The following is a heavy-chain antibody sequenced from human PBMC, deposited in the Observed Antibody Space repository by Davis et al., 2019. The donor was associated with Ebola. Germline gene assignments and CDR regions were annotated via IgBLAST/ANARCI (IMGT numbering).Heavy chain of an antibody. J-gene: IGHJ3*02. D-gene: IGHD6-13*01. V-gene: IGHV5-51*01. Sequence: KVSCKGSGYSFTSYWIGWVRQMPGKGLEWMGIIYPGDSDTRYSPSFQGQVTISADKSISTAYLQWSSLKASDTATYYCLRQAYSSTWLIWGQGTMVTVSS. CDR1: GYSFTSYW. CDR3: LRQAYSSTWLI. CDR2: IYPGDSDT.